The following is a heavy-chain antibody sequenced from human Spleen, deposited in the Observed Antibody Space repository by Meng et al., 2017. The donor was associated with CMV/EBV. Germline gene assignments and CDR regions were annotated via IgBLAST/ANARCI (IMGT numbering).Heavy chain of an antibody. V-gene: IGHV3-23*01. CDR1: GLTFSDYG. J-gene: IGHJ4*02. CDR3: AKYSAVGERLYYFDY. Sequence: GGSLRLSCEASGLTFSDYGMSWVRQAPGTGLEWVSAIGAKAGGTYYAVSVKGRFTISRDNAKNTLFLQMNSLRAEDTAVYYCAKYSAVGERLYYFDYWGQGTLVTVSS. CDR2: IGAKAGGT. D-gene: IGHD2-21*01.